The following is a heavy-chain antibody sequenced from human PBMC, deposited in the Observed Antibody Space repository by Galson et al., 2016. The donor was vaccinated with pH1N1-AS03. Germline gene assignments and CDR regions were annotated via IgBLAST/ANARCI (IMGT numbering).Heavy chain of an antibody. D-gene: IGHD2-2*01. J-gene: IGHJ6*03. V-gene: IGHV1-69*13. CDR3: AKGNYQLLNYYYYMDV. CDR1: GGSFSTYA. Sequence: SVKVSCKASGGSFSTYAITWVRQAPGQGLEWMGGIIPVFGTTSFAQKFQDRVSITADESKSTAFMELSSLRSEDTAVYYCAKGNYQLLNYYYYMDVWGKGTTVTVSS. CDR2: IIPVFGTT.